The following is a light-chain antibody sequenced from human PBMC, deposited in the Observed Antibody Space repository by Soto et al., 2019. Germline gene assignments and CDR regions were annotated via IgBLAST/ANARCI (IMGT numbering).Light chain of an antibody. V-gene: IGKV1-33*01. CDR3: QQYISLPLP. CDR2: DAS. J-gene: IGKJ2*01. CDR1: QDTGNH. Sequence: GDRVTITCQASQDTGNHLNWYQQKPGKAPKLLIYDASNLETGVPSRFIGSRSGTDFTFTITSLQPEDFATYHCQQYISLPLPFGQGTKLEIK.